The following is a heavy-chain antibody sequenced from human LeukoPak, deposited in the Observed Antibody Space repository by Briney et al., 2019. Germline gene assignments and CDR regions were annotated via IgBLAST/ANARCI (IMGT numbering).Heavy chain of an antibody. V-gene: IGHV4-59*01. CDR3: ARHPGIVGATVCWFDP. CDR1: GGSISSYY. Sequence: SETLSLTCTVAGGSISSYYWSWVRQPPGKGLEWVGYIYYSGSTNYNPSLKSRVTISVDTSKNQFSLKLSSVTAADTAVYYCARHPGIVGATVCWFDPWGQGTLVTVSS. D-gene: IGHD1-26*01. CDR2: IYYSGST. J-gene: IGHJ5*02.